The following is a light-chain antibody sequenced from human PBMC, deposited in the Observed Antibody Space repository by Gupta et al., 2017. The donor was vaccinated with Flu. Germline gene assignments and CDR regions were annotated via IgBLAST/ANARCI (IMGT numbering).Light chain of an antibody. CDR3: QQDSSSPYS. CDR1: QHVNNKF. CDR2: GAS. J-gene: IGKJ2*03. V-gene: IGKV3-20*01. Sequence: VLTQSPGTLSLSPGERATLSCRASQHVNNKFLAWYHQKPGQAPRLLIYGASNRAADIPDRFSGSGSGTDFTLTISRLEPEDFAVYYCQQDSSSPYSFGQGTTLEIK.